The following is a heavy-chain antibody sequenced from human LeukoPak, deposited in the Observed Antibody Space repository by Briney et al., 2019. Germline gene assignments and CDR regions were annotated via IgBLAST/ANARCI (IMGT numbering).Heavy chain of an antibody. Sequence: GGSLRLSCAASGFMFSSNWMSWVRLAPGKGLEWVANIKEDGTETYYVDSVKGRFTISRDNAKKSLYLQMNSLRGEDTALYYCAKSGSGDLGFDYWGQGTLVTVSS. CDR1: GFMFSSNW. CDR3: AKSGSGDLGFDY. D-gene: IGHD1-14*01. CDR2: IKEDGTET. J-gene: IGHJ4*02. V-gene: IGHV3-7*03.